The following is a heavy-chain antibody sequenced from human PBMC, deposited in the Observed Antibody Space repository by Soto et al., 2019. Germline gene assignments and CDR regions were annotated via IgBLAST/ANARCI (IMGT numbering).Heavy chain of an antibody. J-gene: IGHJ4*02. D-gene: IGHD2-2*01. CDR3: AKGGDGYCSTTSCLFHFDY. Sequence: EVQLLESGGGLVQTGGSLRLSCAASGFTFSTYAMSWVRQAPGKGLEWVSTISGSADATFYADSVKGRFAIFRDNSRTMFYLHMNSLRSEDTAVYYCAKGGDGYCSTTSCLFHFDYWGPGTLATVSS. CDR2: ISGSADAT. CDR1: GFTFSTYA. V-gene: IGHV3-23*01.